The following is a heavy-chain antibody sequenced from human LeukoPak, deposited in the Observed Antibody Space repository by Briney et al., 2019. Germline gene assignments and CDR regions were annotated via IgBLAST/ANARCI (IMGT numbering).Heavy chain of an antibody. CDR1: GGTFSSYA. CDR2: IIPILGIA. V-gene: IGHV1-69*04. D-gene: IGHD5-18*01. J-gene: IGHJ3*02. CDR3: ARGGYSYGQHAFDI. Sequence: SVKVSCKASGGTFSSYAISWVRQAPGQGLEWMGRIIPILGIANYAQKLQGRVTMTTDTSTYTAYMELRSLRSDDTAVYYCARGGYSYGQHAFDIWGQGTMVTVSS.